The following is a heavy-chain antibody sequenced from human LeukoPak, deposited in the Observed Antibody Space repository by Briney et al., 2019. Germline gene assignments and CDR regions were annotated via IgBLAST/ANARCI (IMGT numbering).Heavy chain of an antibody. D-gene: IGHD4-17*01. V-gene: IGHV3-30*02. Sequence: GGSLRLSCAASGFTFSSYGMHWVRQAPGNGLEWVAFIRYDGSSEYYADSVKGRFTISRDNSKNTLSLQMNSLRPEDTAIYYCAKDLTTVTSQGDYWGQGTVVTVSS. CDR2: IRYDGSSE. CDR1: GFTFSSYG. CDR3: AKDLTTVTSQGDY. J-gene: IGHJ4*02.